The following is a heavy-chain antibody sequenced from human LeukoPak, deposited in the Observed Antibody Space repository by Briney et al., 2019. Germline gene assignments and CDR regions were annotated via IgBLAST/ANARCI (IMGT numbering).Heavy chain of an antibody. D-gene: IGHD4-17*01. CDR1: GGSISSYY. V-gene: IGHV3-23*01. J-gene: IGHJ4*02. CDR2: ISEGVGNT. CDR3: AKREKGTTGRFFDY. Sequence: ETLSLTCSVSGGSISSYYWSWIRQPPGKGLEWVSGISEGVGNTYYADSVKGRFTISRDHSKNTLYLQMNSLRAEDTALYYCAKREKGTTGRFFDYWGQGTLVTVSS.